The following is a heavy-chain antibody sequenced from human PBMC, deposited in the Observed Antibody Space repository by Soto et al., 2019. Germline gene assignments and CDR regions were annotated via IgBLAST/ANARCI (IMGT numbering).Heavy chain of an antibody. Sequence: QVQLVQSGAEVKKPGASVKVSCKASGYTFTSYYMHWVRQAPGQGLEWMGIINPSGGSTSYAQKYQGSDTLARDTSTSTVHMELSSLSSEDTAVYYCAIVVVVAAPGNLDYWGQGTLVPVSS. V-gene: IGHV1-46*03. CDR2: INPSGGST. CDR3: AIVVVVAAPGNLDY. CDR1: GYTFTSYY. D-gene: IGHD2-15*01. J-gene: IGHJ4*02.